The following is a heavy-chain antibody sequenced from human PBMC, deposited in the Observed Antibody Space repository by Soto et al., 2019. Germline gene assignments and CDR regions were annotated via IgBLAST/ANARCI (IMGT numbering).Heavy chain of an antibody. D-gene: IGHD2-21*01. V-gene: IGHV1-69*19. CDR2: IIPMFGTA. Sequence: QVQMVQSGAEVKKPGTSVKVSCKAAAGAFSSYSITWVRQAPGQGLEWMGGIIPMFGTANYAQKFQDRVTITADQSTRTAYMELSSLRSEDTAVYYCARGVVERRAVGYYYYAMDAWGQGTTVTVSS. J-gene: IGHJ6*02. CDR3: ARGVVERRAVGYYYYAMDA. CDR1: AGAFSSYS.